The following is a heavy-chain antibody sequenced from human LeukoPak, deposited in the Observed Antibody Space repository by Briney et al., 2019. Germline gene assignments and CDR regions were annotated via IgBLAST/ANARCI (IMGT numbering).Heavy chain of an antibody. J-gene: IGHJ3*02. V-gene: IGHV3-53*01. D-gene: IGHD3-3*01. CDR1: GFTVSSNY. Sequence: GGSLRLSCAASGFTVSSNYMSWVRQAPGKGLEWVSVIYSGGSTYYADSVRGRFTISRDNSKNTLYLQMNSLRAEDTAVYYCARIRLWSFCDIWGQGTMVTVSS. CDR3: ARIRLWSFCDI. CDR2: IYSGGST.